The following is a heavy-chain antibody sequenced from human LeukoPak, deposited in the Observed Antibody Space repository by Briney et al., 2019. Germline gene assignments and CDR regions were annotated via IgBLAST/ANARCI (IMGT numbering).Heavy chain of an antibody. CDR2: IYTSGRN. V-gene: IGHV4-61*02. Sequence: SETLSPTCTVSGGSISSGSYYWSWIRQPAGKGLEWIGRIYTSGRNIYNPSLKSRVTISVDTSKNQFSLKLNSVTAADTAMYYCARGYWFYFDYWGQGTLVTVSS. D-gene: IGHD2-8*02. CDR3: ARGYWFYFDY. J-gene: IGHJ4*02. CDR1: GGSISSGSYY.